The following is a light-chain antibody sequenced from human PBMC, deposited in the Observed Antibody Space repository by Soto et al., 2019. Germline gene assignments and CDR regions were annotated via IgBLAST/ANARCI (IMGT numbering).Light chain of an antibody. V-gene: IGLV1-40*01. CDR3: QSYDTSLRDYV. Sequence: QSVLTQPPSVSGAPGQRVTISCTGSSSNIGAYYDVHWYQQVPGPAPKLLIFSNTNRPSGVPDRFSGSKSGTSASLAITGLQAEDEADYYCQSYDTSLRDYVFGTGTKLTVL. J-gene: IGLJ1*01. CDR1: SSNIGAYYD. CDR2: SNT.